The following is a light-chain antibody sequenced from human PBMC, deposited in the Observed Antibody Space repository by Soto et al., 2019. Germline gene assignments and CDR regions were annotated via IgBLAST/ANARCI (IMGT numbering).Light chain of an antibody. CDR3: QQRTNWPLT. Sequence: EIVLTQSPATLSLSPGERATLSCWASQSVSNSLAWYQQRPGQSPRLLIYDVSTRATGIPARFGGSGSGTDFTLTISRLETEDFAVYYCQQRTNWPLTFVGGTKVEI. J-gene: IGKJ4*01. CDR1: QSVSNS. V-gene: IGKV3-11*01. CDR2: DVS.